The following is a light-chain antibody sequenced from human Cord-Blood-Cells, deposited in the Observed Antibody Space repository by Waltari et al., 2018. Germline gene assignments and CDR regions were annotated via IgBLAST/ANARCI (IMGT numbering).Light chain of an antibody. Sequence: EIVLTQSPGTLSLSPGERATLSCGASQSVSRSYLAWYQQKPGQAPRLLIYGASSRDTGIPDRFSGSGSGTDFTLTISRLEPEDFAVYYCQQYGSSPHSFGQGTKLEIK. CDR1: QSVSRSY. J-gene: IGKJ2*03. CDR3: QQYGSSPHS. CDR2: GAS. V-gene: IGKV3-20*01.